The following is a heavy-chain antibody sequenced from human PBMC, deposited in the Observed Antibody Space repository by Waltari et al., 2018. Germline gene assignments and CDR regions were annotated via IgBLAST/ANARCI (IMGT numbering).Heavy chain of an antibody. CDR3: ASDGVSSEY. J-gene: IGHJ4*02. CDR2: IKQDGSEI. D-gene: IGHD3-3*01. CDR1: GLTFSNYW. V-gene: IGHV3-7*01. Sequence: EVQLVESGGGLVQPGGSLRLSCAASGLTFSNYWRTWVRQAPGKGLEWVANIKQDGSEIYYVDSVKGRFTISRDNAKNSLFLQMNSLRAEDTAIYYCASDGVSSEYWGQGTLVTVSS.